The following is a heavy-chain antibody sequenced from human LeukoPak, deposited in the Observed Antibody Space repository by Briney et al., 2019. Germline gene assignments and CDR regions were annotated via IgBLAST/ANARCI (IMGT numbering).Heavy chain of an antibody. Sequence: GGSLRLSCAASGFTFSSYWMSWVRQAPGKGLEWVANIKQDGSEKYYVDSVKGRFTISRDNAKNSLYLQMNSLRAEDTALYYCAKVWNDGPTVDGDAFDIWGQGTMVTVSS. V-gene: IGHV3-7*03. J-gene: IGHJ3*02. CDR3: AKVWNDGPTVDGDAFDI. CDR1: GFTFSSYW. CDR2: IKQDGSEK. D-gene: IGHD1-1*01.